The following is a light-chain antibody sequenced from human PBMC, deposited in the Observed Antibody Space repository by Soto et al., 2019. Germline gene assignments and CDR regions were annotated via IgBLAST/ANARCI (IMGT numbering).Light chain of an antibody. J-gene: IGLJ3*02. CDR2: DVS. Sequence: QSALNQPRSVSGSPGQSVTISCTGTNSDIGGYNYVSWYQQHPGKAPKVIIYDVSRRPSGVPDRFSGSKSGNTASLTISGLQAEDEADYYCCSYAGTYNFWVFGGGTQLTVL. CDR3: CSYAGTYNFWV. V-gene: IGLV2-11*01. CDR1: NSDIGGYNY.